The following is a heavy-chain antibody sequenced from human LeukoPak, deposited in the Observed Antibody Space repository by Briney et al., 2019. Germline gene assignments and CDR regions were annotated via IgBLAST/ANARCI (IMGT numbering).Heavy chain of an antibody. CDR3: TTEGDDFCSGSFDY. V-gene: IGHV3-15*01. Sequence: GGSLILSWAASGFTFSNAWMSWVRKAPGKGQELVGRITSKTDGGTRDYAAPVKGRFTISRDDSKNTLYLQMNSLKTEDTAVYYCTTEGDDFCSGSFDYWGQGTLVTVSS. D-gene: IGHD3-3*01. CDR1: GFTFSNAW. J-gene: IGHJ4*02. CDR2: ITSKTDGGTR.